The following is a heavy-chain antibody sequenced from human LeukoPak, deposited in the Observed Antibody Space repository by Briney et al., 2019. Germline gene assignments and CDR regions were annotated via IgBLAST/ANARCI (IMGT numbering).Heavy chain of an antibody. V-gene: IGHV3-7*04. Sequence: PGGSLRLSCAASGFTFSSYWTSWVRQAPGKGLEWVANIKQDGSEKYYVDSAKGRFTISRDNAKNSLYLQMNSLRAEDTAVYYCARGSNAFDIWGQGTMVTVSS. CDR3: ARGSNAFDI. D-gene: IGHD3-10*01. CDR1: GFTFSSYW. CDR2: IKQDGSEK. J-gene: IGHJ3*02.